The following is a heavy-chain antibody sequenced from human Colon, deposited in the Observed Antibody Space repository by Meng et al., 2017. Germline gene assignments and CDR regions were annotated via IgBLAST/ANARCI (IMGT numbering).Heavy chain of an antibody. CDR2: INYSGST. V-gene: IGHV4-34*01. CDR3: ARMIGSGPFDY. D-gene: IGHD2-15*01. Sequence: QVQLQQWGAGLLKPSETLSLTCTVYGGSFSGYDWSWIRQPPGKGLELIGYINYSGSTNYKPSLKSRVTISVDTSMNQFSLKMSSVNAADTAVYYCARMIGSGPFDYWGQGTLVTVSS. J-gene: IGHJ4*02. CDR1: GGSFSGYD.